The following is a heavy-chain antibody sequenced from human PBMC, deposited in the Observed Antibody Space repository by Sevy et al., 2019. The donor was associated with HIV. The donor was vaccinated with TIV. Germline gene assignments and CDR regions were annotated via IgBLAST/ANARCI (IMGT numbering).Heavy chain of an antibody. V-gene: IGHV4-39*01. CDR3: ARHGDIVDRAFDF. Sequence: SETLSLTCTVSGVSISRSSYDWGWIRQPPGKGLEWIGSIYHSGSTYYNPSLKSRVIISVDTSKNQFALNLRSVTAADTAIYYCARHGDIVDRAFDFWGRGTLVTVSS. CDR1: GVSISRSSYD. J-gene: IGHJ4*02. D-gene: IGHD2-15*01. CDR2: IYHSGST.